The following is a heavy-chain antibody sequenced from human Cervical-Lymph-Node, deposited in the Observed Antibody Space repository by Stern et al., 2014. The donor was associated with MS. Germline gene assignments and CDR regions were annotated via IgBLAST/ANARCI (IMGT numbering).Heavy chain of an antibody. CDR3: AREGGNTAEYFQH. CDR2: IYYDGSNR. J-gene: IGHJ1*01. Sequence: VQLVQSEGGVVQPGRSLRLSCAASGFTFSSSGMHWVRQAPGEGLEWLAIIYYDGSNRYYADSVKGRFTISRDNSKNTLYLQMNSLRAEDTAVYYCAREGGNTAEYFQHWGQGTLVTVSS. CDR1: GFTFSSSG. V-gene: IGHV3-33*01. D-gene: IGHD4-23*01.